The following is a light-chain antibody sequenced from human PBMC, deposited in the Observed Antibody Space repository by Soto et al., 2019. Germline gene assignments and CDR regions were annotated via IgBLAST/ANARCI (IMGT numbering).Light chain of an antibody. V-gene: IGKV3-11*01. CDR1: LNVNSY. J-gene: IGKJ5*01. Sequence: VLTQSPATLSLSPGERATLSCRASLNVNSYLAWYQQKPGQAPRLLIHDASNRAAGIPARFSGSGSGTDFTLTISSLEPEDFAIYYCQQRQYWPPITFGQGTRL. CDR3: QQRQYWPPIT. CDR2: DAS.